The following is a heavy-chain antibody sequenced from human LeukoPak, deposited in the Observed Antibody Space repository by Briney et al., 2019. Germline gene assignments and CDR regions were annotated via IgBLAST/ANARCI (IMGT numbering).Heavy chain of an antibody. V-gene: IGHV4-59*08. D-gene: IGHD6-19*01. Sequence: SETLSLTCTVSGGSISTYYWSWLRQPPGKGLEWVGYIYYSGSTNYNPSLKSRVTISVDTSKNQFSLKLRSVTAADTAVYYCARHRPMPGITMARWFDPWGQGTLVTVSS. CDR3: ARHRPMPGITMARWFDP. CDR1: GGSISTYY. J-gene: IGHJ5*02. CDR2: IYYSGST.